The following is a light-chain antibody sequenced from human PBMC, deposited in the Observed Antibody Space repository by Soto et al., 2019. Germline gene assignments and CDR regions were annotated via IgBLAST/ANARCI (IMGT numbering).Light chain of an antibody. Sequence: DIQMTQCPSSLSASVGDRVTTTWRASQSISSYLNWYQQKPGKAPKLLIYAASRLQSGVPSRFSGSGSGTEFTLTISSLQPEDFATYYCLQHNSYPRTFGQGTKVDIK. CDR1: QSISSY. V-gene: IGKV1-17*01. J-gene: IGKJ1*01. CDR2: AAS. CDR3: LQHNSYPRT.